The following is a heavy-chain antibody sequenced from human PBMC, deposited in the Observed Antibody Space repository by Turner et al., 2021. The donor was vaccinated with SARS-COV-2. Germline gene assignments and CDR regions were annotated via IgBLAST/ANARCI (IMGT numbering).Heavy chain of an antibody. D-gene: IGHD5-12*01. Sequence: QVQLLQSGAEVKKPGSSVKVSCKDSAGTFSSYPISWVRQAPGQGLEWMGGSIPIFATANYAQKFQGRVTITADESTSTAYMELSSLRSEDTAVYYCARDLGYSGYGASPYFDYWGQGTLVTVSS. J-gene: IGHJ4*02. CDR2: SIPIFATA. CDR3: ARDLGYSGYGASPYFDY. V-gene: IGHV1-69*01. CDR1: AGTFSSYP.